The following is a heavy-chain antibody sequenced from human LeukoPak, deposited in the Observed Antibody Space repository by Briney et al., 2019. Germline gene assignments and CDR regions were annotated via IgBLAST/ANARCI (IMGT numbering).Heavy chain of an antibody. D-gene: IGHD3-10*01. CDR3: ARDHRVLWFGELWGFDP. CDR1: GFTFSSYW. CDR2: IKQDGSEK. Sequence: PGGSLRLSCAASGFTFSSYWMSWVRQAPGKWLEWVANIKQDGSEKYYVDSVKGRFTISRDNAKNSLYLQMNSLRAEDTAVYYCARDHRVLWFGELWGFDPWGQGTLVTVSS. J-gene: IGHJ5*02. V-gene: IGHV3-7*05.